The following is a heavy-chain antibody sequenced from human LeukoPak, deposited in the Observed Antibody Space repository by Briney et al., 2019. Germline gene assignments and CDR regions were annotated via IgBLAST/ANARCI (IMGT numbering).Heavy chain of an antibody. CDR2: ISGSGGST. V-gene: IGHV3-23*01. CDR3: ARGVEAVALEY. CDR1: GFTCSSYA. J-gene: IGHJ4*02. D-gene: IGHD6-19*01. Sequence: GGSLRLSCAASGFTCSSYAMSWVRQAPGKGLEWVSAISGSGGSTYYADSVKGRFTISRDNSKNTLYLQMNSLRAEDTAVYYCARGVEAVALEYWGQGTLVTVSS.